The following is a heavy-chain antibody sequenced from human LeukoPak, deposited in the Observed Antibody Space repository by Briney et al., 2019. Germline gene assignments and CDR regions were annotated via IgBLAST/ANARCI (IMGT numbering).Heavy chain of an antibody. CDR1: GFTFSSYS. V-gene: IGHV3-21*01. J-gene: IGHJ6*03. CDR3: ASMIVVVPAAMGDYYYMDV. Sequence: GGSLRLSCAASGFTFSSYSMNWVRQAPGKGLEWVPSISSSSSYIYYADSVKGRFAISRDNAKNSLYLQMNSLRAEDTAVYYCASMIVVVPAAMGDYYYMDVWGKGTTVTVSS. D-gene: IGHD2-2*01. CDR2: ISSSSSYI.